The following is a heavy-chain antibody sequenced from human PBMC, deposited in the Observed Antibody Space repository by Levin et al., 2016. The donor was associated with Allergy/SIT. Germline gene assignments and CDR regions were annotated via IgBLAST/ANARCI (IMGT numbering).Heavy chain of an antibody. V-gene: IGHV3-48*01. J-gene: IGHJ4*02. D-gene: IGHD6-19*01. CDR1: GFTFSNYD. CDR2: ISASGNSV. CDR3: ARVSGWYLPFDF. Sequence: GESLKISCAVSGFTFSNYDMGWVRQAPGRGLEWVSKISASGNSVDYADSVKGRFTISRDNAKNSLYLQMNYLRAEDTAVYYCARVSGWYLPFDFWGQGTLVTVSS.